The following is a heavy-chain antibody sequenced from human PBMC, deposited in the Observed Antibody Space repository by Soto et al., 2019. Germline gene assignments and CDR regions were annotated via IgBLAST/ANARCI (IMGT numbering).Heavy chain of an antibody. Sequence: EVQLIESGGGWVQLGTSLRVSCAASGFTFHEYAMHWVRQAPGKGLEWVSGISSDGDTIAYADSVQGRFTVFRDNAKNSLYLQMNSLRAEDTALYYCTKGGYDLIYYFGMDVWGQGTTVTVSS. D-gene: IGHD5-12*01. V-gene: IGHV3-9*01. CDR2: ISSDGDTI. CDR1: GFTFHEYA. J-gene: IGHJ6*02. CDR3: TKGGYDLIYYFGMDV.